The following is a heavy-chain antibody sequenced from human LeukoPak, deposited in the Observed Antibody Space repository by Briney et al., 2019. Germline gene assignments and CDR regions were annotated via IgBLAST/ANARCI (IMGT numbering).Heavy chain of an antibody. D-gene: IGHD5-24*01. CDR3: ARLTSGRDDAFDI. V-gene: IGHV1-8*01. CDR1: GYTFTSYD. CDR2: MNPNSGNT. Sequence: ASVKVSCKASGYTFTSYDINWVRQATGQGLGWMGWMNPNSGNTGYAQKFQGRVTMTRNTSISTAYMELSSLRSEDTAVYYCARLTSGRDDAFDIWGQGTMVTVSS. J-gene: IGHJ3*02.